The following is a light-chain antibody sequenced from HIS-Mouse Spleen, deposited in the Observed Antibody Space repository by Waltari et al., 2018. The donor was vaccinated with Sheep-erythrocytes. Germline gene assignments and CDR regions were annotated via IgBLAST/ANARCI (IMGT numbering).Light chain of an antibody. CDR3: QQRSNWYT. CDR1: QSVSSY. J-gene: IGKJ2*01. CDR2: DAS. V-gene: IGKV3-11*01. Sequence: EIVLTQSPATLSLSPGERATLSCGASQSVSSYLAWYQQKPCQAPRLLIYDASNRATGIPARFSGSGSGTDFTLTISSLEPEDFAVYYCQQRSNWYTFGQGTKLEIK.